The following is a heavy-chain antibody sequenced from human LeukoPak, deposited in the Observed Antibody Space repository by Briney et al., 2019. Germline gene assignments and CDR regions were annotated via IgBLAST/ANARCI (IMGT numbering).Heavy chain of an antibody. D-gene: IGHD5-24*01. CDR1: GFTFVDHA. CDR2: IRSKAYGGTA. Sequence: GGSLRLSCTTSGFTFVDHAMSRVRQAPGKGLEWVGFIRSKAYGGTAQYAASVKGRFTISRDDSKSLAYLQMNSLKTEDTAVYYCVRVIRGYNANGDYWGQGTLVTVSS. J-gene: IGHJ4*02. V-gene: IGHV3-49*04. CDR3: VRVIRGYNANGDY.